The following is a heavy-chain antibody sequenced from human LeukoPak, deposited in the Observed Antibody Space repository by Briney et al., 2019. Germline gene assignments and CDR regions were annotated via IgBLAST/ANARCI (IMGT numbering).Heavy chain of an antibody. CDR2: IYSGGST. V-gene: IGHV3-53*01. CDR1: GFTVSSNY. J-gene: IGHJ4*02. D-gene: IGHD3-22*01. CDR3: ARGGPYYYDSSGYYSPFDY. Sequence: GGSLRLSCAASGFTVSSNYMSWVRQAPGKGLERVSIIYSGGSTYYADSVKGRFTISRDNSKNTLYLQMNSLRAEDTAVYYCARGGPYYYDSSGYYSPFDYWGQGTLVTVSS.